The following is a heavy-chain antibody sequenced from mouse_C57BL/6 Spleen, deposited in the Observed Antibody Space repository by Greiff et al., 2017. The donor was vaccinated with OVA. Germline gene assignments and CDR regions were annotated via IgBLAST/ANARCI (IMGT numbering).Heavy chain of an antibody. CDR3: ARSWKSGYDGLYYAMDY. CDR1: GYAFTNYL. D-gene: IGHD2-3*01. V-gene: IGHV1-54*01. J-gene: IGHJ4*01. CDR2: INPGSGGT. Sequence: VKLQQSGAELVRPGTSVKVSCKASGYAFTNYLIEWVKQRPGQGLEWIGVINPGSGGTNYNEKFKGKATLTADKSSSTAYMQLSSLTSEDSAVYFRARSWKSGYDGLYYAMDYWGQGTSVTVSS.